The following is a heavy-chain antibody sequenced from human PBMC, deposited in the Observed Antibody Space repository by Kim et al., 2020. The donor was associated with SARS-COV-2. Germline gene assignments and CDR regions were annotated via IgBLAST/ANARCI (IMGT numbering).Heavy chain of an antibody. V-gene: IGHV4-39*07. CDR1: GGSISSSSYY. D-gene: IGHD3-10*01. Sequence: SETLSLTCTVSGGSISSSSYYWGWIRQPPGKGLEWIGSIYYSGSTYYNPSLKSRVTISVDTSKNQFSLKLSSVTAADTAVYYCARDYYLNYYGSGSYYPDWGQGTLVTVSA. J-gene: IGHJ4*02. CDR2: IYYSGST. CDR3: ARDYYLNYYGSGSYYPD.